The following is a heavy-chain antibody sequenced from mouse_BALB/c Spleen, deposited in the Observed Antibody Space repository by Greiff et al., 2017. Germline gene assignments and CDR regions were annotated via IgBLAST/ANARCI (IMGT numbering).Heavy chain of an antibody. CDR1: GFTFSSYG. V-gene: IGHV5-6*01. J-gene: IGHJ3*01. CDR3: ASSDYPVPY. Sequence: EVKLVESGGDLVKPGGSLKLSCAASGFTFSSYGMSWVRQTPDKRLEWVATISSGGSYTYYPDSVKGRFTISRDNATNTLYLQMSSLKSEDTAMYFCASSDYPVPYWGQGTLVTVSA. D-gene: IGHD2-4*01. CDR2: ISSGGSYT.